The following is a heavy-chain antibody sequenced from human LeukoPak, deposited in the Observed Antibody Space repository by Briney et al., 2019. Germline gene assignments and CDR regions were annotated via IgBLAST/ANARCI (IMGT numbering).Heavy chain of an antibody. CDR1: GFTFSSYS. J-gene: IGHJ3*02. V-gene: IGHV3-20*04. CDR2: INWNGGST. D-gene: IGHD4-11*01. CDR3: ARGASTVTAYDAFDI. Sequence: PGGSLRLSCAASGFTFSSYSMSWVRQAPGKGLEWVSGINWNGGSTGYADSVKGRFTISRDNAKNSLYLQMNSLRAEDTALYYCARGASTVTAYDAFDIWGQGTMVTVSS.